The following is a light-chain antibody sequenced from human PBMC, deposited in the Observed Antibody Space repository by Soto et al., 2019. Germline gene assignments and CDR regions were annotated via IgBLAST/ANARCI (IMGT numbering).Light chain of an antibody. V-gene: IGKV3-20*01. Sequence: EFVLTQSPGTLSLFPVERATLSCRASQSLITRYLAWYQQKPGQAPRLLIYGASSRATGIPDRFSGSGSGTYFTPTMSRREREDFSVYSCQQYCTAPTFGQGTGLEI. CDR3: QQYCTAPT. CDR2: GAS. J-gene: IGKJ5*01. CDR1: QSLITRY.